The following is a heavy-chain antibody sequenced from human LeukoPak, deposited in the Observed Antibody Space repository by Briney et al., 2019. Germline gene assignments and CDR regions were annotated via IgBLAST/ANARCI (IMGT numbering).Heavy chain of an antibody. CDR3: ARGVQYSSSFTLFDY. D-gene: IGHD6-13*01. Sequence: SQTLSLTCTVSGGSISSGGYYWSWIRQHPGKGLEWIGYIYYSGSTYYNPSLKSRVTISVDTSKNQFSLKLSSVTAADTAVYYCARGVQYSSSFTLFDYWGQGTLVTVSS. CDR2: IYYSGST. CDR1: GGSISSGGYY. J-gene: IGHJ4*02. V-gene: IGHV4-31*03.